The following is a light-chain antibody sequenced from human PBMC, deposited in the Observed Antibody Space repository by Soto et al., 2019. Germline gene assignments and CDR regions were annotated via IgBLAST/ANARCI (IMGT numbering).Light chain of an antibody. V-gene: IGLV2-14*01. CDR2: EVS. CDR3: SAYSAGNSLLV. J-gene: IGLJ1*01. CDR1: SSDVGGYEY. Sequence: QSVLTQPASVSGSPGQSITISCTGTSSDVGGYEYVSWYQHHPGKAPKLMIYEVSNRPSGVSHRFSGSKSGNTASLTISGLQAEDEADYYCSAYSAGNSLLVFGSGTKV.